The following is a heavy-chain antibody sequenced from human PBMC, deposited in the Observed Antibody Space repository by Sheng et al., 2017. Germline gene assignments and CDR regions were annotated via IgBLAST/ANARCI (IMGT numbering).Heavy chain of an antibody. CDR2: ISYDGSNK. D-gene: IGHD6-13*01. CDR1: GFTFSSYG. CDR3: AKDRLGQLVW. J-gene: IGHJ4*02. Sequence: QVQLVESGGGVVQPGRSLRLSCAASGFTFSSYGMHWVRQAPGKGLEWVAVISYDGSNKYYADSVKGRFTISRDNSKNTLYLQMNSLRAEDTAVYYCAKDRLGQLVWWGQGTLVTVSS. V-gene: IGHV3-30*18.